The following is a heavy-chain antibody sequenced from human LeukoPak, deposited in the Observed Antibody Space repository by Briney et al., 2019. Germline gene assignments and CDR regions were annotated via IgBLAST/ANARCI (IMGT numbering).Heavy chain of an antibody. J-gene: IGHJ6*02. D-gene: IGHD5-12*01. CDR1: GFTFSSYG. CDR2: ITYEGSNK. V-gene: IGHV3-30*18. CDR3: AKDLGGYGTRGSGMDV. Sequence: GRSLRLSCAASGFTFSSYGMHWVRQAPGKGLEWVAVITYEGSNKFYADSVKGRFSISRDNAKNTLYLQLNSLRAEETAVYYCAKDLGGYGTRGSGMDVWGQGTTVTVSS.